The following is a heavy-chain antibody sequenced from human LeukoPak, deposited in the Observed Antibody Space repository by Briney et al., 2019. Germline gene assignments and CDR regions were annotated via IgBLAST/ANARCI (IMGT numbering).Heavy chain of an antibody. V-gene: IGHV3-23*01. CDR2: ISGSGGRT. D-gene: IGHD1-14*01. CDR3: AKDLFSDNGGNRYYFDY. CDR1: GFTFSSYA. Sequence: GGSLRLSCAASGFTFSSYAMSWARQAPGKGLEWVSGISGSGGRTYYADSVKGRFTISRDNSKNTLYLQMNSLRADDTAVYYCAKDLFSDNGGNRYYFDYWGQGSLVTVSS. J-gene: IGHJ4*02.